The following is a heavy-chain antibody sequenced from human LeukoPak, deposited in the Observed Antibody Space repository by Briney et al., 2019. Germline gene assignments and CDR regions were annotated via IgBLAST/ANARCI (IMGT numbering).Heavy chain of an antibody. CDR2: ISYDGSNK. Sequence: GGSLRLSCAASGFTFSSYAMHWVRQAPGKGLEWVAVISYDGSNKYYADSVKGRFTISRDNSKNTLYLRMNSLRAEETAVYYCARDRGRLQAGAFYYWGQGTLVTVSS. D-gene: IGHD4-11*01. J-gene: IGHJ4*02. V-gene: IGHV3-30-3*01. CDR1: GFTFSSYA. CDR3: ARDRGRLQAGAFYY.